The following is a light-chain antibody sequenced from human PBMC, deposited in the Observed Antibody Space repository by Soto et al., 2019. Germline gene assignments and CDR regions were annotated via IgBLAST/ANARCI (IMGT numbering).Light chain of an antibody. CDR3: QQYGTSPIFT. V-gene: IGKV3-20*01. CDR1: QSVSSSY. J-gene: IGKJ3*01. Sequence: EIVLTQSPGTLSLSPGERATLSCRASQSVSSSYLAWYQQKPGQAPRLLIYDASSRATGIPDRFSGSGSGTDFTLTISRLEPEDFAVYYCQQYGTSPIFTFVPGTKVDIK. CDR2: DAS.